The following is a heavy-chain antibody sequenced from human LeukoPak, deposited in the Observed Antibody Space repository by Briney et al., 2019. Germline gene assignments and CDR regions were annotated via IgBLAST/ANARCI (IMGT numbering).Heavy chain of an antibody. Sequence: SETLSLTCTVSGGSISSSSYYWGWIRQPPGKGLEWIGYIYYSGSTYYNPSLKSRVTISVDTSKNQFSLKLSSVAAADTAVYYCARAPGAKEGGHSGMDVWGQGTTVTVSS. CDR2: IYYSGST. J-gene: IGHJ6*02. D-gene: IGHD1-14*01. V-gene: IGHV4-30-4*08. CDR1: GGSISSSSYY. CDR3: ARAPGAKEGGHSGMDV.